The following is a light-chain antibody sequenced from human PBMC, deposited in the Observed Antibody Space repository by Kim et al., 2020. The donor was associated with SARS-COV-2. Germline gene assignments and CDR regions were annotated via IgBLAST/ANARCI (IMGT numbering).Light chain of an antibody. CDR3: QQYDSYSYT. V-gene: IGKV1-5*03. Sequence: DIQMTQSPSTLSASVGETVTITCRASQGLGGWLAWYQQKPGEAPNLLIYKTSILQSGVPSRFSGSISGAHFTLTITNLQPDDVATYYCQQYDSYSYTFGQGTKVDIK. J-gene: IGKJ2*01. CDR2: KTS. CDR1: QGLGGW.